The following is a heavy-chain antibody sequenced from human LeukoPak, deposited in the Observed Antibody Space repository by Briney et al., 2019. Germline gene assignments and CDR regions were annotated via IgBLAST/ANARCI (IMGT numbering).Heavy chain of an antibody. V-gene: IGHV3-30*02. D-gene: IGHD4/OR15-4a*01. Sequence: GGSLRLSCAASGFTFSSYGMHWVRQAPGKGLEWVAFIRYDGSNKCYADSVKGRFTISRDNSKNTLYLQMNSLRAEDTAVYYCAKVSSMVMGTAVLDYWGQGTLVTVSS. CDR2: IRYDGSNK. J-gene: IGHJ4*02. CDR3: AKVSSMVMGTAVLDY. CDR1: GFTFSSYG.